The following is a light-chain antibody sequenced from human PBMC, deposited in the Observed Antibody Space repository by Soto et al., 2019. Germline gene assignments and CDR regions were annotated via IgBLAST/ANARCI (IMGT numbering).Light chain of an antibody. CDR3: QQSYSAPHT. CDR1: QSISSS. J-gene: IGKJ2*01. CDR2: TAS. Sequence: DLQMTQSPSSLSASVGDRVTITCPASQSISSSLNWYQQKPGKAPKLLIYTASNLQSGVPSRFSGSGSGTDFTLTISSLQPEDFATYYCQQSYSAPHTFGQGTKLEIK. V-gene: IGKV1-39*01.